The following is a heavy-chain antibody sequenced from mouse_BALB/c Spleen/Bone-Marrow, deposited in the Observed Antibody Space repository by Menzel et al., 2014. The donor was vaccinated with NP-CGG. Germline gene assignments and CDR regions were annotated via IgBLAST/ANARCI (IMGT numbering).Heavy chain of an antibody. Sequence: VKLMESGPGLVAPSQNLSITCTVSGFSLINFGVSWVRQPPGKGLEWLGDIWGDGSINYHSSLISRLSISKDNSKSQVFLKLNSLQIDNTATYYCAKWDHYGNFYAMDYWGQGTSVTVSS. CDR1: GFSLINFG. V-gene: IGHV2-3*01. D-gene: IGHD2-1*01. J-gene: IGHJ4*01. CDR2: IWGDGSI. CDR3: AKWDHYGNFYAMDY.